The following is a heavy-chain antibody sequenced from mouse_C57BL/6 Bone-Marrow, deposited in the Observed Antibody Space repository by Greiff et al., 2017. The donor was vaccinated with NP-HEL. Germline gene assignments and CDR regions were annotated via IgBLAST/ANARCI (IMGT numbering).Heavy chain of an antibody. J-gene: IGHJ3*01. D-gene: IGHD1-2*01. CDR2: IYPGDGDT. Sequence: QVQLQQSGPELVKPGASVKISCKASGYAFSSSWMNWVKQRPGKGLEWIGRIYPGDGDTNSNGKFKGKATLTADKSSSTAYMQLSSLTSEDSAVYFCAGGNYGFFAYWGQGTLVTVSA. CDR1: GYAFSSSW. CDR3: AGGNYGFFAY. V-gene: IGHV1-82*01.